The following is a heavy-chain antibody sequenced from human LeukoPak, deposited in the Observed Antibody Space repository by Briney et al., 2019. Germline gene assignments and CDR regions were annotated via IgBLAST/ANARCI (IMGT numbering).Heavy chain of an antibody. CDR1: GGSFSGYY. CDR2: INHSGST. D-gene: IGHD6-6*01. CDR3: AGGVNSSSFFDY. Sequence: SETLSLTCAVYGGSFSGYYWSWIRQPPGKGLEWIGEINHSGSTNYNPSLKSRVTISVDTSKNQFSLKLSSVTAADTAVYYCAGGVNSSSFFDYWGQGTLVTVSS. J-gene: IGHJ4*02. V-gene: IGHV4-34*01.